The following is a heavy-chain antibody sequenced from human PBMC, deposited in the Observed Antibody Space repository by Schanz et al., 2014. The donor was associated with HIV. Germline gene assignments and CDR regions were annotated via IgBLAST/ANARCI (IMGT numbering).Heavy chain of an antibody. CDR3: ARDPGRDEGIDY. J-gene: IGHJ4*02. V-gene: IGHV3-21*01. Sequence: DVQLVESGGGLVKRGGSLRLSCAASGFTFNNYGVNWVRQAPGKGLEWISSISSNTNYINYADSVKGRFTISRDNYKNTVDLQMNNLRVEDTAVYYCARDPGRDEGIDYWGQGTLVTVSS. D-gene: IGHD3-10*01. CDR1: GFTFNNYG. CDR2: ISSNTNYI.